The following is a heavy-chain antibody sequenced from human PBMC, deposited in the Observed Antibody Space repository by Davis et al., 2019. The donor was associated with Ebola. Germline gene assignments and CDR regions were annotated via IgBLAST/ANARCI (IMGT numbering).Heavy chain of an antibody. J-gene: IGHJ4*02. CDR2: ISGSGGST. V-gene: IGHV3-23*01. CDR3: AKGLGVVVIATD. CDR1: GFTFSSYE. Sequence: GESLKISCAASGFTFSSYEMNWVRQAPGKGLEWVSAISGSGGSTYYADSVKGRFTISRDNSKNPLYLQMNSLRAEDTAVYYCAKGLGVVVIATDWGQGTLVTVSS. D-gene: IGHD3-22*01.